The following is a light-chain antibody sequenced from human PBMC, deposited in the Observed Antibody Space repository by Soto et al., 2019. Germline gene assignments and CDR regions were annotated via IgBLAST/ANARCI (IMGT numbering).Light chain of an antibody. J-gene: IGKJ4*02. CDR3: QQYGSSPG. Sequence: IVLTQSPGTLSLSPGERATLSCRASQSVSSSYLAWYQQKPGQAPRLLIYGASSRATGIPDRFSGSGSGTDFTLTISRLEPEDFAVYYCQQYGSSPGFGGGTKVEIK. CDR2: GAS. V-gene: IGKV3-20*01. CDR1: QSVSSSY.